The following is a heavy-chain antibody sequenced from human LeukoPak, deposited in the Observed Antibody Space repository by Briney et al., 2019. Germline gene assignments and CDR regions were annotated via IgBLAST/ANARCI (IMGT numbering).Heavy chain of an antibody. V-gene: IGHV1-69*06. Sequence: HGAPVKVSCKASGGTFSSYAISWVRQAPGQGLEWMGGIIPIFGTANYAQKFQGRVTITADKSTSTAYMELSSLRSEDTAVYYCARDQGSSYRWFDPWGQGTLVTVSS. D-gene: IGHD6-13*01. CDR2: IIPIFGTA. CDR3: ARDQGSSYRWFDP. J-gene: IGHJ5*02. CDR1: GGTFSSYA.